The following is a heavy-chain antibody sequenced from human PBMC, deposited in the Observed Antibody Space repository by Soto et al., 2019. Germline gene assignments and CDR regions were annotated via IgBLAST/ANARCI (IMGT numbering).Heavy chain of an antibody. CDR1: GGTFGSYA. Sequence: QVQLVQSGAEVKKPGSSVKVSCKASGGTFGSYAISWVRQAPGQGLEWMGGIIPMYGSTDYAQKFQGRVTITADKSTSTAYMEVSSLRSEDTAVYYCARGLSYYDSSKFDYWGQGTLVTVSS. V-gene: IGHV1-69*06. D-gene: IGHD3-22*01. J-gene: IGHJ4*02. CDR2: IIPMYGST. CDR3: ARGLSYYDSSKFDY.